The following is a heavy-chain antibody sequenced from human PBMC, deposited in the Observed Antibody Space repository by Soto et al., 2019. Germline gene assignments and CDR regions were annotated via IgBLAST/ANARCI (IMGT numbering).Heavy chain of an antibody. J-gene: IGHJ3*02. V-gene: IGHV3-33*01. CDR3: ARDNWNYVSAFEI. D-gene: IGHD1-7*01. CDR1: GFTFSSYA. Sequence: QVQLVESGGGVVQPGRSLRLSCAASGFTFSSYAMHWVRQAPGKGLEWVAVIWNDGTNKYYADSVKGRFTISRDNSKTTLYLQMNSLRAEDTAVYYCARDNWNYVSAFEIWGQGTMVTVST. CDR2: IWNDGTNK.